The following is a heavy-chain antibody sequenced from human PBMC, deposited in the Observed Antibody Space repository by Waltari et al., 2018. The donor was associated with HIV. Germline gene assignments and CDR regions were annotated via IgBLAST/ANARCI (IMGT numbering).Heavy chain of an antibody. D-gene: IGHD2-15*01. V-gene: IGHV1-18*01. CDR3: ARAYCSGDSCYYYYGMDV. Sequence: QVQLVQSGAEVKKPGASVKVSCKASGYTFTSYGISWVRQAPGPGLEWMGWISGYNGKTSYAQNLQGRVTMTTDSSTSTAYMELRSLRSDDTAVYYCARAYCSGDSCYYYYGMDVWGQGTTVTVSS. CDR1: GYTFTSYG. CDR2: ISGYNGKT. J-gene: IGHJ6*02.